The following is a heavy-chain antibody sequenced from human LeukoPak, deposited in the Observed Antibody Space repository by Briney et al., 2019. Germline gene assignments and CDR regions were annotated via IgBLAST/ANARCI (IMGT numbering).Heavy chain of an antibody. J-gene: IGHJ4*02. CDR3: AKVRFGVTARYHFDF. D-gene: IGHD3-10*01. CDR2: ISGSGDNT. CDR1: GFTFSSYG. V-gene: IGHV3-23*01. Sequence: GGTLRLSCAASGFTFSSYGMSWVRQAPGKGLEWVSAISGSGDNTYYADSVKGRFTISRDNSKNTLYLQMNSLRAEDTAVYYCAKVRFGVTARYHFDFWGQGTLVTVSS.